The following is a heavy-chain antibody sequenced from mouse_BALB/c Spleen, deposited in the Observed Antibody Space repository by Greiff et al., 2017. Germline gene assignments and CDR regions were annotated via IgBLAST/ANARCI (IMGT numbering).Heavy chain of an antibody. J-gene: IGHJ4*01. CDR3: NAYYYGSSYDAMDY. CDR2: IDPENGDT. V-gene: IGHV14-4*02. D-gene: IGHD1-1*01. CDR1: GFNIKDYY. Sequence: VQLKQSGAELVRSGASVKLSCTASGFNIKDYYMHWVKQRPEQGLEWIGWIDPENGDTEYAPKFQGKATMTADTSSNTAYLQLSSLTSEDTAVYYCNAYYYGSSYDAMDYWGQGTSVTVSS.